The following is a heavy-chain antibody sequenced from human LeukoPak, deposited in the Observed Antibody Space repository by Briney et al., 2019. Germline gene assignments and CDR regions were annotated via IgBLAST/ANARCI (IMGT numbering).Heavy chain of an antibody. CDR1: GDSVTNTRYY. D-gene: IGHD3-10*01. V-gene: IGHV4-39*07. Sequence: SETLSLTCTVSGDSVTNTRYYWGWIRQPPGKGLEWIGSIYHSGSTYYNPSLKSRVTISVDTSKNQFSLNLFSVTAADTAMYYCTRANGYGLIDYWGQGTLVTVSS. J-gene: IGHJ4*02. CDR3: TRANGYGLIDY. CDR2: IYHSGST.